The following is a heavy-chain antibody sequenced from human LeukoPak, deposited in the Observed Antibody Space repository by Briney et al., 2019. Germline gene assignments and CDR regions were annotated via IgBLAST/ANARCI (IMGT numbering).Heavy chain of an antibody. CDR2: ISGSGGST. CDR1: GFTVSSYA. V-gene: IGHV3-23*01. D-gene: IGHD3-22*01. J-gene: IGHJ4*02. CDR3: AKDLASSADY. Sequence: PGGSLRLSCPSYGFTVSSYAMSWVRQATWQGGEGVSAISGSGGSTYYTDYVKGRFTISRDNSKNTLYLQMNSLRAGDTAVYYCAKDLASSADYWGQGTLVTVSS.